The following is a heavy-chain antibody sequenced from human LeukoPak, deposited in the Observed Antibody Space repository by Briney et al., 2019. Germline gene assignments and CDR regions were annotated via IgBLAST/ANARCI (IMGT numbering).Heavy chain of an antibody. CDR1: GGSVSSGSYY. J-gene: IGHJ1*01. D-gene: IGHD5-12*01. CDR3: ARLRGAEYFQH. V-gene: IGHV4-61*01. CDR2: IYYSGST. Sequence: PSETLSLTCTVSGGSVSSGSYYWSWIRQPPGKRLEWIGYIYYSGSTSYNPSLKSRATISVDTSKKQFSLKLTAVTAADTAVYYCARLRGAEYFQHWGQGTLVTIFS.